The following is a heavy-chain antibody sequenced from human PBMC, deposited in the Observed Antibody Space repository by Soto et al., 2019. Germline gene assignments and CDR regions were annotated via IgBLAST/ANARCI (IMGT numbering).Heavy chain of an antibody. J-gene: IGHJ4*02. V-gene: IGHV3-23*01. D-gene: IGHD1-26*01. CDR1: GFTFSSYA. Sequence: EVQLLESGGGLVQPGGSLRLSCAASGFTFSSYAMSWVRQAPGKGLEWVSALSGSGDSTYYADSVKGRFTISRDNSKNTVYLQMNSLRGEDTAVYYCARRGSGSYYDYWGQGTLVTVSS. CDR3: ARRGSGSYYDY. CDR2: LSGSGDST.